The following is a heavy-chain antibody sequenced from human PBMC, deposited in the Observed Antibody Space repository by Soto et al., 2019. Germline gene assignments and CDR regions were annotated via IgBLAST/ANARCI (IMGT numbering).Heavy chain of an antibody. Sequence: GGSLRLSCAASGVTVSSNYMSWVRQAPGKGLEWVSVIYSGGSTYYADSVKGRFTISRDNSKNTLYLQMNSLRAEDTTVYYCARSGYCTNNVCYTKQWLPTGYYYYGLDVWGQGTTVTVSS. J-gene: IGHJ6*02. CDR3: ARSGYCTNNVCYTKQWLPTGYYYYGLDV. V-gene: IGHV3-66*01. CDR2: IYSGGST. D-gene: IGHD2-8*01. CDR1: GVTVSSNY.